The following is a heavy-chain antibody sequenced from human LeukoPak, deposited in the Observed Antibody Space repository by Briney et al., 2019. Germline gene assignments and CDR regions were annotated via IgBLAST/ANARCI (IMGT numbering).Heavy chain of an antibody. CDR3: AKDQDIVVVVAATTFDY. CDR2: ISYDGSNK. Sequence: GRSLRLSCAASGFTFSSYGMHWVRQAPGKGLEWVAVISYDGSNKYYADSVKGRFTISRDNSKNTLYLQMNSLRAEDTAVYYCAKDQDIVVVVAATTFDYRGQGTLVTVSS. V-gene: IGHV3-30*18. J-gene: IGHJ4*02. CDR1: GFTFSSYG. D-gene: IGHD2-15*01.